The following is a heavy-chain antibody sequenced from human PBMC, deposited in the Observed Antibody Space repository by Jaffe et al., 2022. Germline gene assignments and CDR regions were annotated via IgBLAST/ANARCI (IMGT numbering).Heavy chain of an antibody. Sequence: QVQLVQSGAEVKKPGASVKVSCKASGYTFTSYDINWVRQATGQGLEWMGWMNPNSGNTGYAQKFQGRVTMTRNTSISTAYMELSSLRSEDTAVYYCARTITFGGVIVIGPYCYFDYWGQGTLVTVSS. J-gene: IGHJ4*02. CDR2: MNPNSGNT. V-gene: IGHV1-8*01. D-gene: IGHD3-16*02. CDR3: ARTITFGGVIVIGPYCYFDY. CDR1: GYTFTSYD.